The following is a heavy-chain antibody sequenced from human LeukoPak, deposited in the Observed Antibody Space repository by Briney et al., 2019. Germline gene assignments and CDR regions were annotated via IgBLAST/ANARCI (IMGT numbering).Heavy chain of an antibody. J-gene: IGHJ4*02. D-gene: IGHD1-14*01. CDR3: ARDNNGEFDY. V-gene: IGHV4-39*07. CDR2: IYYSGTT. CDR1: GGSISSGSYY. Sequence: SETLSLTCTVSGGSISSGSYYWVWIRQPPGKGLEWIGTIYYSGTTYYNPSLKSRVTISVDTSKNQFSLRLSSVTAADTAVYYCARDNNGEFDYWGQGTLVTVSS.